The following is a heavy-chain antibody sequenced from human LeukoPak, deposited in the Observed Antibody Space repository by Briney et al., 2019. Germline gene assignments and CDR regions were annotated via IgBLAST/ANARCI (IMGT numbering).Heavy chain of an antibody. CDR3: ARVGDSYGLYYFDH. CDR2: INPNSGGT. CDR1: GYTFTGYY. Sequence: ASVKVSCKASGYTFTGYYMHWVRQAPGQGLEWMGWINPNSGGTNYAQKFQGRVTMTRDTSISTAYMELSRLRSDDTAVYYCARVGDSYGLYYFDHWGQGTLVTVSS. V-gene: IGHV1-2*02. J-gene: IGHJ4*02. D-gene: IGHD5-18*01.